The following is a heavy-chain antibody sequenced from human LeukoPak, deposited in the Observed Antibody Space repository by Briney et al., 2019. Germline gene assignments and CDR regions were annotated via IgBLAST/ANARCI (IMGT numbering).Heavy chain of an antibody. CDR1: GDSFRTYHYF. J-gene: IGHJ5*02. D-gene: IGHD1-26*01. CDR2: ISYNGIT. V-gene: IGHV4-39*01. Sequence: SETLSLTCSVSGDSFRTYHYFWGWIRQPPGMGLEWIGRISYNGITYYNPSLKSRASVSVDTSKTQFSLNLNSVTAADTAIYYCARRPGHTWDMGNWFDPWGQGTLVTVSS. CDR3: ARRPGHTWDMGNWFDP.